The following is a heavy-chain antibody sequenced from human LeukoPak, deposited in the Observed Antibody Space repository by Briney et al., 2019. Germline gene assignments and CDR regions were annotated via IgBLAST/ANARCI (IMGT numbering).Heavy chain of an antibody. J-gene: IGHJ4*02. V-gene: IGHV3-74*01. CDR3: ARGGDSSGYYHFDQ. D-gene: IGHD3-22*01. Sequence: PGGSLRLSCVTSGFTFSSFEMSWVRQAPGKGLVWVSRINSDGSSISYADSVKGRFTISRDNAKNTLYLQMNSLRAEDTAVYYCARGGDSSGYYHFDQWGQGTLVTVSS. CDR1: GFTFSSFE. CDR2: INSDGSSI.